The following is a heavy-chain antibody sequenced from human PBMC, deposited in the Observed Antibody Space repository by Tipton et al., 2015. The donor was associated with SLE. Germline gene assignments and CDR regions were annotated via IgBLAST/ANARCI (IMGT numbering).Heavy chain of an antibody. V-gene: IGHV4-31*03. Sequence: TLSLTCTVSGGSISTGPYHWNWIRQHPGKGLEWIGNIRYGGSTDYNPSLKSRINISVDTSKNQFSLKLTSVTAADTAVYYCARLQLRSLEWLQQGEFDSWGQGTLVTVTS. CDR2: IRYGGST. CDR3: ARLQLRSLEWLQQGEFDS. D-gene: IGHD3-3*01. J-gene: IGHJ4*02. CDR1: GGSISTGPYH.